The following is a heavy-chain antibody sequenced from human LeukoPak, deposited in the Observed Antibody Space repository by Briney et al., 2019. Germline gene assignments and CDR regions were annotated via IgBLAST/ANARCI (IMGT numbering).Heavy chain of an antibody. CDR3: ARERQALYSMDV. J-gene: IGHJ6*02. CDR2: TLYDGSRK. V-gene: IGHV3-30*02. CDR1: GFIFGSYV. Sequence: PGGSLRLSCAGSGFIFGSYVMSWVRQTPGMGLQWVALTLYDGSRKYYEDSVKGRFIISRDNSENTLYLQMDSLRVEDTAIYYCARERQALYSMDVWGQGTTVTVSS.